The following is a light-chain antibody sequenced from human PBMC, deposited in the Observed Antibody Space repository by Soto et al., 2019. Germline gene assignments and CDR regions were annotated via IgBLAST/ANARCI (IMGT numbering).Light chain of an antibody. CDR1: RSDVGGYNY. V-gene: IGLV2-11*01. CDR3: CSYAGTYTFV. J-gene: IGLJ1*01. Sequence: QSALTQPRSVSGSPGQSVTISCTGTRSDVGGYNYVSWYQQHPGRAPKLMIYDVSKRPSGVPDRFSGSKSGNTASLAISGLQAEDEADYYCCSYAGTYTFVFGTGTKVPS. CDR2: DVS.